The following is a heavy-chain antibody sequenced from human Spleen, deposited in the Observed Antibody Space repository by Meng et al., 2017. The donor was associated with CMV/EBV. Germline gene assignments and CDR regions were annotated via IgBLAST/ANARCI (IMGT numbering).Heavy chain of an antibody. V-gene: IGHV1-8*02. CDR2: INPTRDNP. CDR1: GHTFTSSH. CDR3: ARDPQQLSGFDY. Sequence: CHAHGHTFTSSHINWVRRAAVQDLYGMGWINPTRDNPGYAQKFQGRVTITRNTSISTAYMELSSLRSEDTAGYYCARDPQQLSGFDYWGQGTLVTVSS. D-gene: IGHD6-13*01. J-gene: IGHJ4*02.